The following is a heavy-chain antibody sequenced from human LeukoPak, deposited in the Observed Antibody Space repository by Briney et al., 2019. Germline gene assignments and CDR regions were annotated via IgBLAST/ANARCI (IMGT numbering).Heavy chain of an antibody. CDR2: ISGSGGST. CDR3: AKASFRDSSSWESYYYYYYMDV. Sequence: GGSLRLSCAASGFTFRRYGMNWVRQAPGKGLEWVSAISGSGGSTFYADSVKGRFTISRDNSKNTLYLQMNSLRAEDTAVYYCAKASFRDSSSWESYYYYYYMDVWGKGTTVTVSS. CDR1: GFTFRRYG. D-gene: IGHD6-13*01. V-gene: IGHV3-23*01. J-gene: IGHJ6*03.